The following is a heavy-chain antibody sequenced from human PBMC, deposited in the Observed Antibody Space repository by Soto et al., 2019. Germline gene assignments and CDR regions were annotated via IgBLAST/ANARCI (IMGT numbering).Heavy chain of an antibody. V-gene: IGHV3-23*01. CDR1: GFTFSNYA. CDR2: VNNGGGGT. CDR3: AKERLGRGIDY. J-gene: IGHJ4*02. D-gene: IGHD3-10*01. Sequence: EVLLLDSGGGLVQPGGSLRLSCAASGFTFSNYAMTWVRQAPGKGPEGISTVNNGGGGTYYADSVKGRFTSSRENSKNTLYLPVSSLRAEDTAVYYCAKERLGRGIDYWGQGILVTVSS.